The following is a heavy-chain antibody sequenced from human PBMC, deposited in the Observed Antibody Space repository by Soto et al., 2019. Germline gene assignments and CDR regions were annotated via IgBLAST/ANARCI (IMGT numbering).Heavy chain of an antibody. Sequence: EVQLVESGGGLVKPGGSLRLSCAASGFTFSNAWMSWVRQAPGKGLEWVGRIKRKTDGGPTDYAAPVKGRFTISRDDSKNTLYLQMNSLKTEDTAVYYCTTPIWFGDFDFDYWGQGTLVTVSS. J-gene: IGHJ4*02. CDR3: TTPIWFGDFDFDY. CDR2: IKRKTDGGPT. V-gene: IGHV3-15*01. CDR1: GFTFSNAW. D-gene: IGHD3-10*01.